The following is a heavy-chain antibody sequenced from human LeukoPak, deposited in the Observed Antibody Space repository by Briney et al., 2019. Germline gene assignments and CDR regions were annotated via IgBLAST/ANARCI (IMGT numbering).Heavy chain of an antibody. CDR2: IRSKANSYAT. Sequence: GGSLRLSCAASGFTFSGSAMHWVRQASGKGLEWVGRIRSKANSYATAYAASVKGRFIISRDDSKNTAYLQMNSLKTEDTAVYYCTRDEGYGDYPDYWGQGTLVTVSS. D-gene: IGHD4-17*01. J-gene: IGHJ4*02. CDR3: TRDEGYGDYPDY. V-gene: IGHV3-73*01. CDR1: GFTFSGSA.